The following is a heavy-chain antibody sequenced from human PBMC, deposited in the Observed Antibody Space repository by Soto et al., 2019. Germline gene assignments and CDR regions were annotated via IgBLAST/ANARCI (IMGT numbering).Heavy chain of an antibody. J-gene: IGHJ6*02. CDR3: ARRNTYYYGSGSYYHHDGMDV. Sequence: PSQTLSLLCAISGDSVSSNSAAWNWISQSPARGLEWLGRTYYRSKWYNDYAVSVKSRITINPDTSKNQFSLQLNSVTPADTAVYYCARRNTYYYGSGSYYHHDGMDVWGQGTTVTVSS. V-gene: IGHV6-1*01. D-gene: IGHD3-10*01. CDR2: TYYRSKWYN. CDR1: GDSVSSNSAA.